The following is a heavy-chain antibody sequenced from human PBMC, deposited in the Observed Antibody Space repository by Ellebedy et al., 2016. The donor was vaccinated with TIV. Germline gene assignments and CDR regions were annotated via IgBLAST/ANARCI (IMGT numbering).Heavy chain of an antibody. CDR2: INHSGST. J-gene: IGHJ4*02. V-gene: IGHV4-34*01. CDR1: GGSFSGYY. D-gene: IGHD3-22*01. Sequence: SETLSLXXAVYGGSFSGYYWSWIRQPPGKGLEWIGEINHSGSTNYNPSLKSRVTISVDTSKNQFSLKLSSVTAADTAVYYCTRAKGGYEPDYWGQGTLVTVSS. CDR3: TRAKGGYEPDY.